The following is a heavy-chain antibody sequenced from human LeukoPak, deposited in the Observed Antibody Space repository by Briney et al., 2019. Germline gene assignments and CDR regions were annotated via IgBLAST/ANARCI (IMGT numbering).Heavy chain of an antibody. CDR3: TREVPYELLVDY. V-gene: IGHV3-48*01. CDR2: ISSSSSII. Sequence: GGSVRLSCAVSGFTFSSYSMNWVRQAPGKGPEWISYISSSSSIIYYADSVKGRFTISRDNAKSSLYLQMNSLIAEDTAVYYCTREVPYELLVDYWGQGTLVTVSS. J-gene: IGHJ4*02. D-gene: IGHD3-10*01. CDR1: GFTFSSYS.